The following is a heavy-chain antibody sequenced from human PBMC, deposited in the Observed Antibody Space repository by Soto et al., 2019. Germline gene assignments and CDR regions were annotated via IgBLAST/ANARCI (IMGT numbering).Heavy chain of an antibody. CDR1: GFTFSSYG. Sequence: GGSLRLSCAASGFTFSSYGMHWVRQAPGKGLEWVAVIWYDGSNKYYADSVKGRFTISRDNSKNTLYLQMNSLRAEDTAVYYCAREKYQLPIDAFDIWGQGTMVTVSS. V-gene: IGHV3-33*01. D-gene: IGHD2-2*01. J-gene: IGHJ3*02. CDR3: AREKYQLPIDAFDI. CDR2: IWYDGSNK.